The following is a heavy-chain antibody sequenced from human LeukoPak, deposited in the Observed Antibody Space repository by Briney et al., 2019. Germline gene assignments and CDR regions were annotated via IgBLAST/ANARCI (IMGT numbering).Heavy chain of an antibody. CDR3: ASSDYFDY. CDR1: GFTFDDYT. Sequence: GGSLRLSCAASGFTFDDYTMHWVRQAPGKGLVWVSRISSDGSSTSYADSVKGRFTISRDNAKNTLYLQMTSLRAEDTAVYYCASSDYFDYWGQGTLVTVSS. J-gene: IGHJ4*02. V-gene: IGHV3-74*01. CDR2: ISSDGSST.